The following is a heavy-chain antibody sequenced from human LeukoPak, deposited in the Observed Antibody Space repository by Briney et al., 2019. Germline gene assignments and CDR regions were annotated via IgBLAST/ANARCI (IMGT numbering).Heavy chain of an antibody. CDR2: IYYSGST. J-gene: IGHJ5*02. CDR3: ARVPDWFDP. CDR1: GGSISSSSYY. Sequence: SETLSLTCTVSGGSISSSSYYWGWIRQPPGKGLEWIGSIYYSGSTYYNPSLKSRVTISVDTSKNQFSLKLSSVTAADTAVYYCARVPDWFDPWGQETLVTVSS. V-gene: IGHV4-39*01.